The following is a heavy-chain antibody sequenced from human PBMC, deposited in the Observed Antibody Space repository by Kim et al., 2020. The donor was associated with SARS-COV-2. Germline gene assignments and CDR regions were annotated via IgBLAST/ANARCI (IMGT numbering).Heavy chain of an antibody. V-gene: IGHV4-34*01. CDR2: IKHTGTT. CDR1: GGSIGVQY. Sequence: SETLSLTCAVSGGSIGVQYWSWIRQTPGKGLEWLGEIKHTGTTNYNPSLKSRVTISVDASKNQFSLKVNSVTAADTAVYYCARGGTWRTENDYSGQGTL. CDR3: ARGGTWRTENDY. D-gene: IGHD3-3*01. J-gene: IGHJ4*02.